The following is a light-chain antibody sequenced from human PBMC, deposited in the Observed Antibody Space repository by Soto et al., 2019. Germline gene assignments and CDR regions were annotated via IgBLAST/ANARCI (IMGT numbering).Light chain of an antibody. CDR3: QQYCSSPVFT. V-gene: IGKV3-20*01. Sequence: EVVLTQTPGTLSLSPGERATLSCRASQSVSGTYLAWYQQKAGQAPRVLIYGASTRATGIPDRFSGSGSGTDVTLTISSLDHEDFVVYYCQQYCSSPVFTFGPGTKVDIK. CDR1: QSVSGTY. CDR2: GAS. J-gene: IGKJ3*01.